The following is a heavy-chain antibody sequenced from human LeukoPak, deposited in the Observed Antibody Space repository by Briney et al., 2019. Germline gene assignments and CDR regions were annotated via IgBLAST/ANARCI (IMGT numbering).Heavy chain of an antibody. D-gene: IGHD3-9*01. CDR1: GGSISCYF. J-gene: IGHJ5*02. V-gene: IGHV4-59*01. CDR2: IYYSWST. CDR3: ARLGRVLTGYYGVWFDP. Sequence: MPSETLSLTCTVSGGSISCYFWSWIRLPPGKGLEWIGYIYYSWSTNYNPSLKSRVTISVDTSNNHFSLKLSSVTAADTAVYYCARLGRVLTGYYGVWFDPWGQGTLVTVSS.